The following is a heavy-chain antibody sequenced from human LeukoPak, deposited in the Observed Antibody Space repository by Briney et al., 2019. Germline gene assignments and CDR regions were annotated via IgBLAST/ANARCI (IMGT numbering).Heavy chain of an antibody. Sequence: SETLSLTCAVYGGSFSGYYWSWIRQPPGKGLEWIGEINHSGSTNYNPSLKSRVTISVDTSKNQFSLKLSSVTAADTAVYYCARTRLGDYIWGSYRNYPSAYYFDYWGQETLVTVSS. CDR2: INHSGST. V-gene: IGHV4-34*01. D-gene: IGHD3-16*02. J-gene: IGHJ4*02. CDR3: ARTRLGDYIWGSYRNYPSAYYFDY. CDR1: GGSFSGYY.